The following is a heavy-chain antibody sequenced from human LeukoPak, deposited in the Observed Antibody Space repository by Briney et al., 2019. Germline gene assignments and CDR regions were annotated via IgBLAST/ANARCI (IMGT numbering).Heavy chain of an antibody. D-gene: IGHD5-12*01. CDR2: ISAYNGNT. Sequence: ASVEVSCKASGYTFTGYYMYWVRQAPGQGLEWMGWISAYNGNTNYAQKLQGRVTMTTDTSTSTAYMELRSLRSDDTAVYYCARDLEVRSGYGDYWGQGTLVTVSS. J-gene: IGHJ4*02. V-gene: IGHV1-18*04. CDR3: ARDLEVRSGYGDY. CDR1: GYTFTGYY.